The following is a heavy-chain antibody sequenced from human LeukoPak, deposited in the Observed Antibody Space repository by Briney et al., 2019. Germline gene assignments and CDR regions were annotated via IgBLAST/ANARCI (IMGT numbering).Heavy chain of an antibody. V-gene: IGHV3-23*01. J-gene: IGHJ4*02. D-gene: IGHD3-10*01. CDR2: INGSGEAT. Sequence: GGSLRLSCAVSGFIFSHYTMTWVRQAPGKGLEWVSSINGSGEATLYADSVMGRFTISRDNAKNTVSLQMNNLRAEDTAVYYCAKSDCGSDGCKLLHYWGQGTLVTASS. CDR1: GFIFSHYT. CDR3: AKSDCGSDGCKLLHY.